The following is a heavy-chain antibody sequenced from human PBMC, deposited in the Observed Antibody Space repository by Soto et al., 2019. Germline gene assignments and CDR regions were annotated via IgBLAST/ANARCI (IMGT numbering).Heavy chain of an antibody. Sequence: PLASVKVSCKASGGTFSSYVISWARQAPGQGLEWMGGIIPIFGTANYAQKFQGRVTITADESTSTAYMEVSSLRSEDTAGYYWARAQHRGWFDPWGQGTLGTVSS. CDR2: IIPIFGTA. V-gene: IGHV1-69*13. CDR3: ARAQHRGWFDP. J-gene: IGHJ5*02. CDR1: GGTFSSYV.